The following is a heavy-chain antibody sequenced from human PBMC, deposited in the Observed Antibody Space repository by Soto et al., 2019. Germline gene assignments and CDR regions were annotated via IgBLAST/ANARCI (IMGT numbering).Heavy chain of an antibody. D-gene: IGHD6-19*01. CDR2: IYKSGST. CDR1: GGSISRYY. CDR3: ATVGGASDWYLDY. Sequence: SETLSLTCTVSGGSISRYYWSWIRQSPGKGLEWIGYIYKSGSTNYNPSLKSRVTISIDTSKSQFSLKLSSVTAADTAVYYCATVGGASDWYLDYWGQGTLVTVSS. V-gene: IGHV4-59*08. J-gene: IGHJ4*02.